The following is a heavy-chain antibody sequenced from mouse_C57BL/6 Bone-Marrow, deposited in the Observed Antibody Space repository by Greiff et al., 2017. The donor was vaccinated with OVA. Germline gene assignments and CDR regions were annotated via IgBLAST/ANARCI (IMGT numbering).Heavy chain of an antibody. J-gene: IGHJ2*01. V-gene: IGHV14-2*01. D-gene: IGHD3-1*01. CDR3: AREGLRYFDY. Sequence: EVQLQESGAELVKPGASVKLSCTASGFNITDYYMHWVKQRPEQGLEWIGRIDPEDGETKYAAKFQGKATITADTSSNTAYLQLSSLTSEDTAGDCWAREGLRYFDYWGQGTTLTVSS. CDR1: GFNITDYY. CDR2: IDPEDGET.